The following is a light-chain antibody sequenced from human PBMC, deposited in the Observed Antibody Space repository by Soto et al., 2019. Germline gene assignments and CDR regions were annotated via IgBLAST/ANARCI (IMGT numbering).Light chain of an antibody. J-gene: IGKJ1*01. V-gene: IGKV3-11*01. CDR2: DAS. Sequence: EIVLTQSRATLSLSPGERATLSCWASQSVSTYLAWYQQKRGQAPRLLIYDASNRATGVPARFSGSGSGTDFTLTISRLEPEDFAVYYCQQYGSSSWTFGQGTKVDIK. CDR3: QQYGSSSWT. CDR1: QSVSTY.